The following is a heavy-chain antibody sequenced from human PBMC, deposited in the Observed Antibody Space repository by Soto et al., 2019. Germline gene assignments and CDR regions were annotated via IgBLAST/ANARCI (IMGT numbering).Heavy chain of an antibody. Sequence: EVQLVESGGGLVQPGGSLRLSCAASGFTFSSYWMSWVRQAPGKGLEWVANIKQDESEKYYVDSVKGRFTISRDDAKNSLYLQINSLRAEDTAVYYCARGYSTSHYNWFDPWGQGTLVTVSS. V-gene: IGHV3-7*03. J-gene: IGHJ5*02. D-gene: IGHD6-13*01. CDR3: ARGYSTSHYNWFDP. CDR2: IKQDESEK. CDR1: GFTFSSYW.